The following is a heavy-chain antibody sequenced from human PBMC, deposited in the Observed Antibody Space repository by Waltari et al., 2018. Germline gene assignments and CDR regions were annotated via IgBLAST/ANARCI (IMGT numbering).Heavy chain of an antibody. CDR3: ARDEGYSGSYYYGY. V-gene: IGHV4-61*09. CDR2: IYTSGST. D-gene: IGHD1-26*01. Sequence: QVQLQESGPGLVKPSQTLSLTCTVSGGSISSGSYYCSWIRQPAGKGLEWIGYIYTSGSTNYNPSLKSRVTISGDTSKNQLSLKLSSVTAADTDVYYCARDEGYSGSYYYGYWGQGTLVTVSS. J-gene: IGHJ4*02. CDR1: GGSISSGSYY.